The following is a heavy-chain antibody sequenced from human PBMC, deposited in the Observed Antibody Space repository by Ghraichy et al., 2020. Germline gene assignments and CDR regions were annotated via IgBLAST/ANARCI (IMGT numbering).Heavy chain of an antibody. J-gene: IGHJ4*02. V-gene: IGHV3-30*04. CDR2: ISYDGSNK. CDR3: ARGDSGYDNSEPDY. Sequence: GESLNISCAASGFTFSSYAMHWVRQAPGKGLEWVAVISYDGSNKYYADSVKGRFTISRDNSKNTLYLQMNSLRAEDTAVYYCARGDSGYDNSEPDYWGQGTLVTVSS. CDR1: GFTFSSYA. D-gene: IGHD5-12*01.